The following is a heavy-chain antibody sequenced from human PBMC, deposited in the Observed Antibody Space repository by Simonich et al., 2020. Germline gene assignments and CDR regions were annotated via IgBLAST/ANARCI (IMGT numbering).Heavy chain of an antibody. V-gene: IGHV3-7*01. CDR3: ARDGLGTAYYYYMDV. Sequence: EVQLVESGGGLVQPGGSPRLSCAASGFTFSSYWMSWVRQAPGKGLEWVANIKQDGSEKYYVDSVKGRFTITRDNAKNSLYLQMNSLRAEDTAGYYCARDGLGTAYYYYMDVWGKGTTVTVSS. CDR2: IKQDGSEK. D-gene: IGHD7-27*01. J-gene: IGHJ6*03. CDR1: GFTFSSYW.